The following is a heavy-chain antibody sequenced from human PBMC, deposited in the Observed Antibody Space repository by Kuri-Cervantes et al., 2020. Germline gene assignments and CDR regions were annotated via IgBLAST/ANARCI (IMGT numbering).Heavy chain of an antibody. V-gene: IGHV1-3*01. D-gene: IGHD4-17*01. CDR3: ARTTVRTGYFQH. CDR1: GYTFTSYA. J-gene: IGHJ1*01. CDR2: INAGNGNT. Sequence: ASVKVSCKAAGYTFTSYAMHWVRQAPGQRLEWMGWINAGNGNTKYSQKFQGRVTITRDTSASTAYMELSSLRSEDTAVYYCARTTVRTGYFQHRGQGTLVTVSS.